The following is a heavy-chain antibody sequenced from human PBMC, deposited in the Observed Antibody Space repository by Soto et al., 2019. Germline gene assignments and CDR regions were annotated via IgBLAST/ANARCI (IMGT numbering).Heavy chain of an antibody. V-gene: IGHV4-31*03. J-gene: IGHJ4*02. CDR3: ASSHRGYCSGGSCYFIDY. CDR2: IYHSGST. CDR1: GGSISSGGYY. Sequence: QVQLQESGPGLVKTSQTLSLTCTVSGGSISSGGYYWSGIRQHPGKGLELIGYIYHSGSTYYNPSLTSRVTISVDTSKNQFSLKLSSVTAADTAVYYCASSHRGYCSGGSCYFIDYWGQGTLVTVSS. D-gene: IGHD2-15*01.